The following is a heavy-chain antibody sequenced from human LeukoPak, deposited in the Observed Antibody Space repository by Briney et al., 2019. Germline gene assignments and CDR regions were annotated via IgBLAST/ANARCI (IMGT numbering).Heavy chain of an antibody. CDR2: IILIFGTA. Sequence: GASVKVSCKASGNTFSNYGISWVRQAPGQGLEWMGGIILIFGTANYAQKFQGRVTITADESTSTAYMELSSLRSEDTAVYYCAREIPGRGYYGSGSYYGYFDYWGQGTLVTVSS. J-gene: IGHJ4*02. V-gene: IGHV1-69*13. D-gene: IGHD3-10*01. CDR1: GNTFSNYG. CDR3: AREIPGRGYYGSGSYYGYFDY.